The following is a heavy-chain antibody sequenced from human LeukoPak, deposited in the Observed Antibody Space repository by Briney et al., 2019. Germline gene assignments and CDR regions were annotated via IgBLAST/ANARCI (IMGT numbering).Heavy chain of an antibody. J-gene: IGHJ4*02. Sequence: SETLSLTCTVSGGSITSYYWSWIRQPPGKGLEWIGYIYYSGGTNYNPSLKGRVTISVDTSKDQFSLKLSSVTAADTAVYYCARGRSGYSYQYYFDYWGQGTLVTVSS. D-gene: IGHD5-18*01. CDR2: IYYSGGT. CDR1: GGSITSYY. V-gene: IGHV4-59*01. CDR3: ARGRSGYSYQYYFDY.